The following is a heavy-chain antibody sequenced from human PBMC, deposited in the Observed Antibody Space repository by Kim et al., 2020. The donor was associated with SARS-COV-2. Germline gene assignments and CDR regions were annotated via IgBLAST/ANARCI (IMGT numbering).Heavy chain of an antibody. CDR3: ARKYGEEGNYYDSREVYWYFDL. CDR1: GGSISSSNW. CDR2: IYHSGST. Sequence: SETLSLTCAVSGGSISSSNWWSWVRQPPGKGLEWIGEIYHSGSTNYNPSLKSRVTISVDKSKNQFSLKLSSVTAADTAVYYCARKYGEEGNYYDSREVYWYFDLWGRGTLVTVSS. J-gene: IGHJ2*01. V-gene: IGHV4-4*02. D-gene: IGHD3-22*01.